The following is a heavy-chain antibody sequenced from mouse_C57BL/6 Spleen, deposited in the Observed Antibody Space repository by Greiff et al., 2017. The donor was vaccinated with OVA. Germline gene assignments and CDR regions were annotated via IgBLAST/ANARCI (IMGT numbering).Heavy chain of an antibody. J-gene: IGHJ3*01. V-gene: IGHV1-52*01. D-gene: IGHD2-4*01. CDR3: ARSHDYDAWFAY. CDR1: GYTFTSYW. CDR2: IDPSDSET. Sequence: VQLQQSGAELVRPGSSVKLSCKASGYTFTSYWMHWVKQRPIQGLEWIGNIDPSDSETHYNQKFKDKATLTVDKSSSTAYMQLSSLTSEDSAVYYCARSHDYDAWFAYWGQGTLVTVSA.